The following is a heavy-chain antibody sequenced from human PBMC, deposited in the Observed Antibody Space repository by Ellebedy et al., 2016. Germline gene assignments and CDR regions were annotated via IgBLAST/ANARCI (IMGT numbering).Heavy chain of an antibody. CDR3: ARVLGSFMGSYNWFDP. CDR1: GGSISSGDYY. J-gene: IGHJ5*02. V-gene: IGHV4-30-4*01. Sequence: SETLSLXXTVSGGSISSGDYYWSWIRQPPGKGLEWIGYIYYSGSTYYNPSLKSRVTISVDTSKNQFSLKLSSVTAADTAVYYCARVLGSFMGSYNWFDPWGQGTLVTVSS. D-gene: IGHD1-26*01. CDR2: IYYSGST.